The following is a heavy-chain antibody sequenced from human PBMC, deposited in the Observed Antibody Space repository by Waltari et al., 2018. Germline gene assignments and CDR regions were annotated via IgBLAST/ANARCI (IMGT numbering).Heavy chain of an antibody. Sequence: QVQLVESGGGVVQPGRSLRLSCAASGFTFSGDGSHWVRQAPGKGLEWVAVIWYDGSNKYYADSVKGRFTISRDNSKNTLYLQMNSLRAEDTAVYYCARATLDLQLVIDYWGQGTLVTVSS. J-gene: IGHJ4*02. CDR3: ARATLDLQLVIDY. D-gene: IGHD6-13*01. CDR2: IWYDGSNK. CDR1: GFTFSGDG. V-gene: IGHV3-33*01.